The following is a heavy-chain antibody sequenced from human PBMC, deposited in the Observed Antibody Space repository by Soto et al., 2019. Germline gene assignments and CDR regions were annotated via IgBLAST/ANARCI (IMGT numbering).Heavy chain of an antibody. V-gene: IGHV3-15*01. Sequence: GESLKISCAASGFTFSNAWMSWVRQAPGKGLEWVGRIKSKTDGGTTDYAAPVKGRFTISRDDSKNTLYLQMNSLKTEDTAVYYCTTAPPYYYYGMDVWGQGTTVTVSS. CDR2: IKSKTDGGTT. CDR1: GFTFSNAW. J-gene: IGHJ6*02. CDR3: TTAPPYYYYGMDV.